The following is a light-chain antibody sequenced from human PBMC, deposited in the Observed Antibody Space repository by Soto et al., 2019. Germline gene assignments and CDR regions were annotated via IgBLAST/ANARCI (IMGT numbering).Light chain of an antibody. J-gene: IGKJ1*01. V-gene: IGKV3-20*01. CDR2: AAS. Sequence: EVVLTPSPDPLSLSPGEGATLSCRASQRSFDSYLAWFQQKPGQAPRLLIYAASTSATDIPDRFSGSRSGTDFTLTNSRREPKDAAVYYCHQYGNSPWTLGQWTKVEI. CDR3: HQYGNSPWT. CDR1: QRSFDSY.